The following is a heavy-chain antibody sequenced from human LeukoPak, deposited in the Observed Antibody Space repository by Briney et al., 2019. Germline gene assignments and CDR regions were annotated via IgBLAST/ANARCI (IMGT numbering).Heavy chain of an antibody. J-gene: IGHJ5*02. CDR3: ARYRLSDSPINWFDP. V-gene: IGHV1-18*01. Sequence: ASVKVSCKASGYSFSSFGITWVRQAPGQGLEWMGWISAYTGNAQYAQKFQGRVTMTTDTSTNTAYMELGSLTSDDTAVYYCARYRLSDSPINWFDPWAREPWSPSPQ. D-gene: IGHD3-22*01. CDR2: ISAYTGNA. CDR1: GYSFSSFG.